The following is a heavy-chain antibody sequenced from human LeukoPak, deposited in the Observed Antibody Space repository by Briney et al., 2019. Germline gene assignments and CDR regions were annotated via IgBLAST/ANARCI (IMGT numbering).Heavy chain of an antibody. CDR2: FSGGGGNT. J-gene: IGHJ4*02. Sequence: GGSLRLSCAASGFTFSSYAMGWVRQAPGKGLEWVSSFSGGGGNTYYADSVKGRFTISRDDSKNTLYLQMNSLRIEDTSVYYCAKGRGGSSYSSFDSWGQGALVTVSS. CDR3: AKGRGGSSYSSFDS. V-gene: IGHV3-23*01. D-gene: IGHD2-15*01. CDR1: GFTFSSYA.